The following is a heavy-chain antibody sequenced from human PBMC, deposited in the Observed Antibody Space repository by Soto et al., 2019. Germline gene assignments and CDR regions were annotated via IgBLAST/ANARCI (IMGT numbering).Heavy chain of an antibody. V-gene: IGHV1-2*04. CDR1: GYTFTGYY. J-gene: IGHJ6*02. Sequence: ASVKVSCKASGYTFTGYYMHWVRQAPGQGLEWMGWINPNSGGTNYAQKFQGWVTMTRDTSISTAYMELSRLRSDDTAVYYCARVPVREFRSFGMDVWGQGTTVTVSS. CDR2: INPNSGGT. D-gene: IGHD3-16*02. CDR3: ARVPVREFRSFGMDV.